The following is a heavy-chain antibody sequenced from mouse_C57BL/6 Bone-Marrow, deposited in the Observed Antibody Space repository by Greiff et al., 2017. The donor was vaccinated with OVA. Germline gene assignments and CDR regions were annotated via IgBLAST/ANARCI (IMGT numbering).Heavy chain of an antibody. D-gene: IGHD1-1*01. V-gene: IGHV1-69*01. CDR3: ARGYYGSLYWYFDV. CDR2: IDPSDSYT. Sequence: QVQLQQPGAELVMPGASVKLSCKASGYTFTSYWMHWVKQRPGQGLEWIGEIDPSDSYTNYNQKFKGKSTLTVDKSSSTAYMQLSSLTSEDSAVYYCARGYYGSLYWYFDVWGTGTTVTVPS. CDR1: GYTFTSYW. J-gene: IGHJ1*03.